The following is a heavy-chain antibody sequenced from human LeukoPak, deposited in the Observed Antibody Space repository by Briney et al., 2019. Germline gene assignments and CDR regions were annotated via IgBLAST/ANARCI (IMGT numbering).Heavy chain of an antibody. J-gene: IGHJ6*03. V-gene: IGHV3-74*01. D-gene: IGHD4-11*01. CDR2: INSDGSST. CDR3: ARDGMHDYSNYHYYYYMDV. CDR1: GFTFSSYW. Sequence: GGSLRLSCAASGFTFSSYWMHWVRQAPGKGLVWVSRINSDGSSTSYADSVKGRFTISRDNAKNTLYLQMNSLRAEDTAVYYCARDGMHDYSNYHYYYYMDVWGKGTTVTVSS.